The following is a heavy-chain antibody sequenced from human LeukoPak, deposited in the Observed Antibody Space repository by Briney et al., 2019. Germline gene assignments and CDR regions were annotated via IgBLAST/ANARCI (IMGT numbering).Heavy chain of an antibody. D-gene: IGHD6-19*01. CDR3: ARVAVAASGIYYYYYMDV. Sequence: GGSLSLSCAASGFTFSSYSMNWVRQAPGKGLEWVSSISSSSSYIYYADSVKGRFTISRDNSKNTLYLQMGSLRAEDMAVYYCARVAVAASGIYYYYYMDVWGKGTTVTVSS. V-gene: IGHV3-21*01. CDR2: ISSSSSYI. CDR1: GFTFSSYS. J-gene: IGHJ6*03.